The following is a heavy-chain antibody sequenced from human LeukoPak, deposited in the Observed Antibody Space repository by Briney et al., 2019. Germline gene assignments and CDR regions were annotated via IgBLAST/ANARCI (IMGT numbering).Heavy chain of an antibody. CDR2: IYPGDSDT. V-gene: IGHV5-51*01. D-gene: IGHD6-19*01. J-gene: IGHJ6*02. CDR1: GYTFTSYC. Sequence: PGESLKISCKGSGYTFTSYCIGWVRQMPGKGLEWMGIIYPGDSDTRYSPSFQGQVTISADKSISTAYLQWSSLRASDSAMYYCARYSPKSSGWPSHYGMDVWGQGTTVTVSS. CDR3: ARYSPKSSGWPSHYGMDV.